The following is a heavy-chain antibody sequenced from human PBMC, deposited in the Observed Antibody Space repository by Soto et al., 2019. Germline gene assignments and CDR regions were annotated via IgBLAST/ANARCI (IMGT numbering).Heavy chain of an antibody. V-gene: IGHV6-1*01. CDR1: GDSVSRNSAA. Sequence: SQPLSLPCAVSGDSVSRNSAACNLSRQSPSRGLELLGRTYYRSKWYNDYAVSVKSRITINPDTSKNQFSLQLNSVTPEDTAVYYCARDLVGATGGYYYYYGMDVWGQGTTVTVSS. J-gene: IGHJ6*02. CDR2: TYYRSKWYN. D-gene: IGHD1-26*01. CDR3: ARDLVGATGGYYYYYGMDV.